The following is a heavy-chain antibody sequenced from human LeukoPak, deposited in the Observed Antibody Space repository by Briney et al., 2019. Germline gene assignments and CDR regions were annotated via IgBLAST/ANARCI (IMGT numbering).Heavy chain of an antibody. V-gene: IGHV1-2*02. CDR2: INPNSGGT. CDR1: GYTFTGYY. J-gene: IGHJ4*02. Sequence: ASVKVSCKASGYTFTGYYMHWVRQAPGQGLEWMGWINPNSGGTNYTQKFQGRVTMTRDTSTSTAYMELGSLRSEDTAIYYCMREVPGSCHFEDWGQGTLVTVST. CDR3: MREVPGSCHFED.